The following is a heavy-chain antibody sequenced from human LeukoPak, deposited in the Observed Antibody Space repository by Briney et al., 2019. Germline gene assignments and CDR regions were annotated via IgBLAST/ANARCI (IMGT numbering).Heavy chain of an antibody. D-gene: IGHD2-2*01. Sequence: GGSLRLSCAASGFTFSGSAMHWVRQASGKGLEWAGRIRSKANSYATAYAASVKGRFTISRDDSKNTAYLQMNSLKTEDTAVYYCTRGLYCSSTSCLGYWGQGTLVTVSS. J-gene: IGHJ4*02. CDR3: TRGLYCSSTSCLGY. CDR2: IRSKANSYAT. V-gene: IGHV3-73*01. CDR1: GFTFSGSA.